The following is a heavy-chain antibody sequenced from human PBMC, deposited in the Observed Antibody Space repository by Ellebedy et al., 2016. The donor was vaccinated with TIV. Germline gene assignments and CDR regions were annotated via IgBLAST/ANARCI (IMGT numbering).Heavy chain of an antibody. CDR1: GLTFDDYG. J-gene: IGHJ4*02. D-gene: IGHD2-2*01. V-gene: IGHV3-20*04. CDR3: ARVGHSRTWFSLDN. CDR2: INWNGGGT. Sequence: PGGSLRLSCAASGLTFDDYGMNWVRQSPGKGLEWVSGINWNGGGTCYAESVKGRFTISRDNTKNSLYLQMNSLRVEDTDLYFCARVGHSRTWFSLDNWGQGTLVTVSS.